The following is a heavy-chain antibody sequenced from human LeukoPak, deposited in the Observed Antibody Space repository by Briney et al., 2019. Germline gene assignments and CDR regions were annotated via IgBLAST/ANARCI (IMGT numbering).Heavy chain of an antibody. V-gene: IGHV3-74*01. D-gene: IGHD3-3*01. J-gene: IGHJ4*02. CDR2: IKYDGSST. CDR3: AKDTRSYGVVNYYFDY. Sequence: PGGSLRLSCAASGFTFSSYWMYWVRQVAGKGLGWVSRIKYDGSSTYYADSVKGRFTISRDNSKNTLYLQMNSLRAEDTAVYYCAKDTRSYGVVNYYFDYWGQGTLVTVSS. CDR1: GFTFSSYW.